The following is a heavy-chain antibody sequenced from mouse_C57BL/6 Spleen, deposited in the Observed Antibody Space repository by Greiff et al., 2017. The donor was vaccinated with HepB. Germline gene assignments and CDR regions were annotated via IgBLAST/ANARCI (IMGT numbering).Heavy chain of an antibody. CDR3: AHDVYYDQGFAY. V-gene: IGHV1-26*01. D-gene: IGHD2-3*01. CDR2: INPNNGGT. CDR1: GYTFTDYY. J-gene: IGHJ3*01. Sequence: EVQLQQSGPELVKPGASVKISCKASGYTFTDYYMNWVKQSHGKSLEWIGDINPNNGGTSYNQKFKGKATLTVDKSSSTAYMELRSLTSEDSAVYYCAHDVYYDQGFAYWGQGTLVTVSA.